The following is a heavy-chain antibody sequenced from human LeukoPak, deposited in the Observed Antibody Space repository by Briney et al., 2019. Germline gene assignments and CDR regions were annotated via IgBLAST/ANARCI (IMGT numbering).Heavy chain of an antibody. V-gene: IGHV3-7*01. CDR3: ARDHVAPGIYFDY. CDR2: INQDGSET. Sequence: VQPGGSLRLFCAASGFTFRSHWMRWVRQAPGEGLEWVANINQDGSETHYVDSVKGRFTISRDNAWNSLYLQMNSLRAEDTAMYYCARDHVAPGIYFDYWGQGTLVTVSS. J-gene: IGHJ4*02. D-gene: IGHD6-13*01. CDR1: GFTFRSHW.